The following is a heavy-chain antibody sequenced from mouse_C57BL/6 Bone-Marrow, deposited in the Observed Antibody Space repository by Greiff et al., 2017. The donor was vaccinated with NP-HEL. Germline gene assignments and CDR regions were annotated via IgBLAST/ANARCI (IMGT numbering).Heavy chain of an antibody. CDR2: IDPEDGET. J-gene: IGHJ3*01. V-gene: IGHV14-2*01. CDR3: YDYDGAWFAY. D-gene: IGHD2-4*01. CDR1: GFNIKDYY. Sequence: EVQRVESGAELVKPGASVTLSCTASGFNIKDYYMHWVKQRTEQGLEWIGRIDPEDGETNYAPKFQGKAPITADPASNTAYLQLSSLTSEDTAVYYCYDYDGAWFAYWGQGTLVTVSA.